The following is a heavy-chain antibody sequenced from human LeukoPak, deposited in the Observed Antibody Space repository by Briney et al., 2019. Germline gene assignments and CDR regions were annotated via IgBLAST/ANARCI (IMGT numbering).Heavy chain of an antibody. CDR3: ARGGIVGAGYAFDI. D-gene: IGHD1-26*01. J-gene: IGHJ3*02. CDR2: IYYSGST. Sequence: PSQTLSLTCTVSGGSISSGDYYWSWIRQPPGKGLEWIGYIYYSGSTYYNPSLKSRVTISVDTSKNQFSLKLSSVTAADTAVYYCARGGIVGAGYAFDIWGQGTMVTVSS. V-gene: IGHV4-30-4*08. CDR1: GGSISSGDYY.